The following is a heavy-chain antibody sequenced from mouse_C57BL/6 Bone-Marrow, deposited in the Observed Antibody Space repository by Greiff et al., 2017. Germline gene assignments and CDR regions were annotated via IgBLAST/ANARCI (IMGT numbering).Heavy chain of an antibody. CDR2: ISSGSSTI. CDR1: GFTFSDYG. Sequence: EVKLQESGGGLVKPGGSLKLSCAASGFTFSDYGMHWVRQAPEKGLEWVAYISSGSSTIYYADTVKGRFTISRDNAKNTLFLQMTSLRSEDTAMYYCERKGYGSSSLFAYWGQGTLVTVSA. CDR3: ERKGYGSSSLFAY. D-gene: IGHD1-1*01. J-gene: IGHJ3*01. V-gene: IGHV5-17*01.